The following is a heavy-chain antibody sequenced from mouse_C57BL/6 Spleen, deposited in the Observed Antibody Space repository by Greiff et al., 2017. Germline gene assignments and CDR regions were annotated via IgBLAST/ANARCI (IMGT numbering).Heavy chain of an antibody. Sequence: EVKLVESGGGLVKPGGSLKLSCAASGFTFSSYAMSWVRQTPEKRLEWVATISDGGSYTYYPDNVKGRFTISRDNAKNNLYLQMSHLKSEDTAMYYCARGCYSAGFAYWGQGTLVTVSA. CDR1: GFTFSSYA. D-gene: IGHD2-12*01. J-gene: IGHJ3*01. CDR3: ARGCYSAGFAY. CDR2: ISDGGSYT. V-gene: IGHV5-4*03.